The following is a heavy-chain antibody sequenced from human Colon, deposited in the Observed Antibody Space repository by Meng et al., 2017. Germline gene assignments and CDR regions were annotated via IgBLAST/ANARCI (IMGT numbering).Heavy chain of an antibody. Sequence: QGQLQDAGPGLVKPSQTLSLTCTVSGGSISNGFFFWSWIRQHPLKGLEWIGSVSHTGSTSYNPSIQSLVTISRDTPKNQFSLNLTSVTAADTAVYFCARGSGTLRHFDYWGQGTLVTVSS. D-gene: IGHD1-26*01. J-gene: IGHJ4*02. CDR3: ARGSGTLRHFDY. CDR2: VSHTGST. V-gene: IGHV4-31*01. CDR1: GGSISNGFFF.